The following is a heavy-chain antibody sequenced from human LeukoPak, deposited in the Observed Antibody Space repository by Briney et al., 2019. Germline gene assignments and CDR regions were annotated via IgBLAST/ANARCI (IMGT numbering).Heavy chain of an antibody. V-gene: IGHV4-34*01. CDR3: ARGEAYGFAFDI. J-gene: IGHJ3*02. CDR2: INHSGST. Sequence: SETLSLTCAVYGGSFSGYYWSWIRQPPGKGLEWIGEINHSGSTNYNPSLKSRVTISVDTSKNQFSLKLSSVTAADTAVYYCARGEAYGFAFDIWGQGTMVTVSS. D-gene: IGHD4-17*01. CDR1: GGSFSGYY.